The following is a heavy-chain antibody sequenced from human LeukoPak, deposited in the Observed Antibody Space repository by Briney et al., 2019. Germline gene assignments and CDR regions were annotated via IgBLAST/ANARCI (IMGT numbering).Heavy chain of an antibody. CDR2: IYSDERST. J-gene: IGHJ4*02. D-gene: IGHD3-9*01. V-gene: IGHV3-74*01. CDR3: ARGSSTAYYGFFDY. Sequence: VGCLRLSCAASGFTFSTYWMHWVRQAPGKGLVWVSRIYSDERSTAYADSVKGRFTISRDNAKNTLYPQMNSLRAEDTAVYYCARGSSTAYYGFFDYWGQGTLVTVSS. CDR1: GFTFSTYW.